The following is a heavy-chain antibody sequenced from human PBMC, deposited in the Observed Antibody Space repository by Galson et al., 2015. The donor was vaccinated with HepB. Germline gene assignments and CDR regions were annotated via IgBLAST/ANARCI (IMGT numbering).Heavy chain of an antibody. V-gene: IGHV3-23*01. CDR2: VSGGGAYT. Sequence: SLRLSCAASGFTFNKHAMSWVRQAPGKGLEWVAVVSGGGAYTFYADSVKGRFTISRDNWKNTLYLQMKGLRADDTALYYCAKAVGGQYYGSGSYSDYWGQGTQVTVSP. D-gene: IGHD3-10*01. J-gene: IGHJ4*02. CDR3: AKAVGGQYYGSGSYSDY. CDR1: GFTFNKHA.